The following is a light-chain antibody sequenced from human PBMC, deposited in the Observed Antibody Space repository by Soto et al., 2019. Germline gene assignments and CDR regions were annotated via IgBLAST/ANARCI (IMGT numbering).Light chain of an antibody. Sequence: ENVLTQSPATLSLSPGEGATLSCRASQSINTYLAWYQQKPGQAPRLLIYDASKRATGIPARFSGSGSGTNFTLTISSLEPEDFAVYYCQQFRNWPWTFGQGTKVDIK. V-gene: IGKV3-11*01. CDR2: DAS. J-gene: IGKJ1*01. CDR3: QQFRNWPWT. CDR1: QSINTY.